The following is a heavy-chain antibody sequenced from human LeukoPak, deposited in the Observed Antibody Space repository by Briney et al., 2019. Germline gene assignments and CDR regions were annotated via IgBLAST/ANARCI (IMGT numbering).Heavy chain of an antibody. J-gene: IGHJ4*02. Sequence: RPGGSLRLSCAASGFTFSSYAMSWVRQAPGKGLEWVSGISGSGDNTYYADSVKGRFTISRDNSKNTLYVQVNSLGTEDTAAYYCAKGSYYDSSGSFYFDYWGQGTLVTVS. V-gene: IGHV3-23*01. CDR2: ISGSGDNT. CDR1: GFTFSSYA. D-gene: IGHD3-22*01. CDR3: AKGSYYDSSGSFYFDY.